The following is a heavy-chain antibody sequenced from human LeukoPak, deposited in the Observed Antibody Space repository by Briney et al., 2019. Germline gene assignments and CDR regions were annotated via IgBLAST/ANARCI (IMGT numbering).Heavy chain of an antibody. D-gene: IGHD2-2*02. J-gene: IGHJ6*03. CDR2: IKQDGSEK. V-gene: IGHV3-7*01. CDR3: ARERGYCSSTSCYTGYYYYYMDV. CDR1: GFTFSSYW. Sequence: GGSLRLSCAASGFTFSSYWMSWVRQAPGKGLEWVANIKQDGSEKYYVDSVKGRFTISRDNAKNSLYLQMNSLRAEDTAVYYCARERGYCSSTSCYTGYYYYYMDVWGKGTTVTVSS.